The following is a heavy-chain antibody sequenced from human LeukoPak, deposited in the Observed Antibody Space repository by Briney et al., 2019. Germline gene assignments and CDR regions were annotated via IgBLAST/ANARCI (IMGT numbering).Heavy chain of an antibody. CDR3: ARGPVDYDFWSGPVPPGNNYYYYYGMDV. J-gene: IGHJ6*02. V-gene: IGHV1-2*06. Sequence: ASVKVSCKASGYTFTGYYMHWVRQAPGQGLEWMGRINPNSGGTNYAQKFQGRVTITADESTSTAYMELSSLRSEDTAVYYCARGPVDYDFWSGPVPPGNNYYYYYGMDVWGQGTTVTVSS. CDR2: INPNSGGT. D-gene: IGHD3-3*01. CDR1: GYTFTGYY.